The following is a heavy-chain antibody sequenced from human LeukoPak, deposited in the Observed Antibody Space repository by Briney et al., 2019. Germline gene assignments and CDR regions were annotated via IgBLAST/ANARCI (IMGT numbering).Heavy chain of an antibody. D-gene: IGHD3-9*01. Sequence: PGGSLRLSCAASGFTFSSYEMNWVRQAPGKGLEWVSVIYSGGHTYYADSVKGRFTVSRDNSKNTLYLQMNSLRAEDTAVYYCARAWGDILTGYGYFDYWGQGTLVTVSS. J-gene: IGHJ4*02. CDR2: IYSGGHT. V-gene: IGHV3-53*01. CDR3: ARAWGDILTGYGYFDY. CDR1: GFTFSSYE.